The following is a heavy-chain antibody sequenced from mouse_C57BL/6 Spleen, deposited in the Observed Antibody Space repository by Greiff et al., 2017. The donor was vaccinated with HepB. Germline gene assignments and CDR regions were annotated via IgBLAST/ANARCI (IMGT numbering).Heavy chain of an antibody. V-gene: IGHV1-82*01. Sequence: VQLQQSGPELVKPGASVKISCKASGYAFSSSWMNWVKQRPGKGLEWIGRIYPGDGDTNYNGKFKGKATLTADKSSSTAYMQLSSLTSEDSAVYFCASDCGGTWFAYWGQGTLVTVSA. J-gene: IGHJ3*01. CDR3: ASDCGGTWFAY. CDR2: IYPGDGDT. D-gene: IGHD1-1*02. CDR1: GYAFSSSW.